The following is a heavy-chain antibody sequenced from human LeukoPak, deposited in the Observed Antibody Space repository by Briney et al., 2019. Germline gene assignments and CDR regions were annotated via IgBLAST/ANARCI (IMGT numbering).Heavy chain of an antibody. D-gene: IGHD4-17*01. CDR3: ARGGDYGDYGWFDR. CDR2: INTSVGST. CDR1: GYTLTSYY. J-gene: IGHJ5*02. V-gene: IGHV1-46*01. Sequence: ASVKVSCKPSGYTLTSYYMHWVRHAPGQGLEWGGIINTSVGSTIYARKLQGRVTMTRDTSTSTVYMELSSLRSEDTAVYYCARGGDYGDYGWFDRWGPGTLVTVSS.